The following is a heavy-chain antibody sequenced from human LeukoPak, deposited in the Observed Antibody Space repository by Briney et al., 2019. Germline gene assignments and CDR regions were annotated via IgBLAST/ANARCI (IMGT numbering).Heavy chain of an antibody. J-gene: IGHJ4*02. CDR2: IKNKANSYTT. CDR3: TREGRYCSSTSCYVCLDF. D-gene: IGHD2-2*01. CDR1: GFTFSDHY. V-gene: IGHV3-72*01. Sequence: PGGSLRLSCAASGFTFSDHYMDWVRQAPGKGLEWVGRIKNKANSYTTEYAASVKGRFTVSREDSKNALYLQMNSLKTEDTAVYYCTREGRYCSSTSCYVCLDFWGQGTLLTVSS.